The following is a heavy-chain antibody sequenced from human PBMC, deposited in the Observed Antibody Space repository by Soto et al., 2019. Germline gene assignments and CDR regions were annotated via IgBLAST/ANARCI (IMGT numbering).Heavy chain of an antibody. CDR3: AKDRVPAARTYYHYYGMDV. V-gene: IGHV3-43*01. Sequence: LRLSCAASGFTFDDYTMHWVRQAPGKGLEWVSLISWDGYSTYYADSVKGRFTISRDNSKNSLYLQMNSLRTEDTALYYCAKDRVPAARTYYHYYGMDVWGQGTTVTVSS. D-gene: IGHD2-2*01. CDR2: ISWDGYST. CDR1: GFTFDDYT. J-gene: IGHJ6*02.